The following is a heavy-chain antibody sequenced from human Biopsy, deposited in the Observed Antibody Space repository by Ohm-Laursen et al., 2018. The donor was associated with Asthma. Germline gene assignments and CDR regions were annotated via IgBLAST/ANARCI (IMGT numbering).Heavy chain of an antibody. Sequence: SETLSLTWTVSYGSITSGGYYWTWIRQHPGKGLEWIGFIYYSGSTYYNPSLKSRVSISIDTSKNQFSLKLGSVTAADTAVYYCARAQDYYDSRGHYRSFDYWGQGTLVTVSS. CDR1: YGSITSGGYY. D-gene: IGHD3-22*01. CDR2: IYYSGST. J-gene: IGHJ4*02. CDR3: ARAQDYYDSRGHYRSFDY. V-gene: IGHV4-31*02.